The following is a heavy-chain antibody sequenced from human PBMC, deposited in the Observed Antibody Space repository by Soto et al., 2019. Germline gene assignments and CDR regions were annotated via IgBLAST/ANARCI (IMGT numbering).Heavy chain of an antibody. CDR1: GFTFSSYA. CDR2: ISYDGSNK. CDR3: AKDQFGTGTRGYYGMDV. D-gene: IGHD1-1*01. V-gene: IGHV3-30-3*01. J-gene: IGHJ6*02. Sequence: PGGSLSLSCAASGFTFSSYAMHWVRQAPGKGLEWVAVISYDGSNKYYADSVKGRFTISRDNSKNTLYLQMNSLRAEDTAVYYCAKDQFGTGTRGYYGMDVWGQGTTVTVS.